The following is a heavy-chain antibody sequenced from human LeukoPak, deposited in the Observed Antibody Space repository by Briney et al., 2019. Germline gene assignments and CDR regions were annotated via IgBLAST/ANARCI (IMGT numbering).Heavy chain of an antibody. D-gene: IGHD6-19*01. CDR2: ISGSGGST. V-gene: IGHV3-23*01. CDR1: GFTFSSYA. Sequence: GGSLRLSCAASGFTFSSYAMGWVRQAPGKGLEWVSAISGSGGSTYYADSVKGRFTISRDNSKNTLYLQMNSLRTEDTAVYCCAKGQLRIAVAGTGSKFDYWGQGTLVTVSS. J-gene: IGHJ4*02. CDR3: AKGQLRIAVAGTGSKFDY.